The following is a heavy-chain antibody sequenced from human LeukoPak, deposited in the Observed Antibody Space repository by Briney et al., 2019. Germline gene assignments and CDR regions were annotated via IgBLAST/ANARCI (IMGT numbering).Heavy chain of an antibody. J-gene: IGHJ5*02. CDR2: ISSSSSYI. V-gene: IGHV3-21*01. D-gene: IGHD2-2*01. CDR3: ARDLGDTSCHP. CDR1: GFTFSSYS. Sequence: GGSLRLSCAASGFTFSSYSMNWVRQAPGKGLEWVSSISSSSSYIYYADSVKGRFTISRDNAKNSLYLQMNSLRAEDTAVYYCARDLGDTSCHPWGQGTLVIVSS.